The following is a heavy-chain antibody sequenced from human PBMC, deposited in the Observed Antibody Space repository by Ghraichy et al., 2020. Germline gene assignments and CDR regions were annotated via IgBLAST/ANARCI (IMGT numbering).Heavy chain of an antibody. CDR3: ASALTGSTDSDF. D-gene: IGHD4-17*01. CDR1: GGSIRSYY. V-gene: IGHV4-59*01. J-gene: IGHJ4*02. Sequence: SCTVSGGSIRSYYWSWIRQSPGKGLDYIGYIHYTGGTNCNPSLRSRVTISIDTSKNQFSLKMRSVTAADTAVYYCASALTGSTDSDFWGQGTLVTVSS. CDR2: IHYTGGT.